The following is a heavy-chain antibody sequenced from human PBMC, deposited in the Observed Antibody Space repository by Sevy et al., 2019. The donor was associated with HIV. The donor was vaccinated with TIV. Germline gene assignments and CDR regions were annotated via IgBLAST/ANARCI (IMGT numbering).Heavy chain of an antibody. J-gene: IGHJ5*02. Sequence: SETLSLTCTVSGGSISSYYWSWIRQPAGKGLEWIGRICTSGSTNYNPSLKSRVTMSVDTSKNQFSLKLSSVTAADTAVYYCARDYYSSGWYGGFDPWGQGTLVTVSS. CDR3: ARDYYSSGWYGGFDP. CDR1: GGSISSYY. D-gene: IGHD6-19*01. V-gene: IGHV4-4*07. CDR2: ICTSGST.